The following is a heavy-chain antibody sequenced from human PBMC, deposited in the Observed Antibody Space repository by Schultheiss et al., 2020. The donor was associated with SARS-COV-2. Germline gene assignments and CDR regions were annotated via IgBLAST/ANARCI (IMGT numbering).Heavy chain of an antibody. V-gene: IGHV3-23*01. D-gene: IGHD3-3*01. J-gene: IGHJ3*02. CDR2: ISGSGGST. Sequence: GESLKISCAASGFTFSSYSMSWVRQAPGKGLEWVSAISGSGGSTYYADSVKGRFTISRDNSKNTLYLQMNSLRAEDTAVYYCARDSDFGVVYDAFDIWGQGTMVTVSS. CDR3: ARDSDFGVVYDAFDI. CDR1: GFTFSSYS.